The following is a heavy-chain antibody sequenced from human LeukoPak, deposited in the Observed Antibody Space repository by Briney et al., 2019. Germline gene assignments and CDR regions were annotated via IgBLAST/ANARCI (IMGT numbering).Heavy chain of an antibody. D-gene: IGHD1/OR15-1a*01. Sequence: GGSLRLSCAASGFTVSSNYMSWVRQAPGKGLEWVSVIYSGGSAYYADSVKGRFTISRDNSKNTLYLQMNSLRAEDTAVYYCAGKITGTYFDYWGQGTLVTVSS. CDR3: AGKITGTYFDY. J-gene: IGHJ4*02. CDR2: IYSGGSA. CDR1: GFTVSSNY. V-gene: IGHV3-53*01.